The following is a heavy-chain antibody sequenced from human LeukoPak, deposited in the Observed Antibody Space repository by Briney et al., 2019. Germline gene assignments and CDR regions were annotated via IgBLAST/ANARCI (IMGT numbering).Heavy chain of an antibody. CDR3: ARDQWWQLIAVAITSYSDC. Sequence: PGGSLRLSCAASGFTFSSYGMHWVRQAPGKGLEWVANIKQDGSEKYYVDSVKGRFTISRDNAKNSLYLQMNSLRAEDTAVYYCARDQWWQLIAVAITSYSDCWGQGTLVTVSS. CDR1: GFTFSSYG. D-gene: IGHD6-19*01. CDR2: IKQDGSEK. V-gene: IGHV3-7*01. J-gene: IGHJ4*02.